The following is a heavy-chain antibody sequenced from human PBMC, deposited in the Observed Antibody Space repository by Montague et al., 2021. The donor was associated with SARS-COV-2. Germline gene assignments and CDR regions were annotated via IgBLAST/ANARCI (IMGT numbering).Heavy chain of an antibody. CDR2: INQDESAK. V-gene: IGHV3-7*01. D-gene: IGHD6-13*01. CDR3: ARVYIRGSSPTSGRDV. J-gene: IGHJ6*02. Sequence: SLRLSWAASGFTFSSFWMTWVRQAPGKGLEWVANINQDESAKNYADSVKGRFTISRDNAKNSLYLQMNSLRAEDTALYYCARVYIRGSSPTSGRDVWGQGTTVTGSS. CDR1: GFTFSSFW.